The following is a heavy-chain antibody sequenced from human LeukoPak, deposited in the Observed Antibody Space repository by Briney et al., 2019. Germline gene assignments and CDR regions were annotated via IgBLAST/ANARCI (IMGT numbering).Heavy chain of an antibody. CDR3: AREGMYCSSTSCYLDY. V-gene: IGHV3-21*01. CDR2: MSSSSSYI. Sequence: GGSLRLSCAASGFTVSSYSMNWVRQAPGKGLEWVSSMSSSSSYIYYADSVKGRFTISRDNAKNSLYLQMNSLRAEDTAVYYCAREGMYCSSTSCYLDYWGQGTLVTVSS. CDR1: GFTVSSYS. J-gene: IGHJ4*02. D-gene: IGHD2-2*01.